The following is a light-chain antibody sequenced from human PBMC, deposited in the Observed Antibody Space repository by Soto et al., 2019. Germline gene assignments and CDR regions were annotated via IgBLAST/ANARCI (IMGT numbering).Light chain of an antibody. Sequence: EIVVSQSAATLSVSPGERATLSCRASQSVSSNYLAWYQQKPGQAPRLLMYDASSRAAGIPDRFSGSGSGTDFTLTISRLEPEDFAVYYCQQYSSSRTFGQGTKVDIK. J-gene: IGKJ1*01. CDR3: QQYSSSRT. CDR1: QSVSSNY. V-gene: IGKV3-20*01. CDR2: DAS.